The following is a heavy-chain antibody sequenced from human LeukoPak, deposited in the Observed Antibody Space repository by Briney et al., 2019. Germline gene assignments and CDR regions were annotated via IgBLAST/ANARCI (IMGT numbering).Heavy chain of an antibody. D-gene: IGHD4-23*01. CDR2: ISKNGDST. Sequence: GGSLRLSCSASGFTFSLYVMHWVRQAPGKGLEYVSGISKNGDSTYYADSVKGRFTISRDNSKNTLYLQMNSLRVEDTAVYYCARGRPHGNDYWGQGTLVTVSS. CDR1: GFTFSLYV. V-gene: IGHV3-64*04. J-gene: IGHJ4*02. CDR3: ARGRPHGNDY.